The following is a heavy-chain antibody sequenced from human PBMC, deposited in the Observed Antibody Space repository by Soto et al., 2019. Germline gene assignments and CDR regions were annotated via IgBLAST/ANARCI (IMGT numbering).Heavy chain of an antibody. V-gene: IGHV4-4*02. D-gene: IGHD2-2*01. J-gene: IGHJ5*02. Sequence: VQLQESGPGLVKPSGTLSLSCDVSGASVNTDTWWSWVRQSPGKGLEWIGEIYHSGDTNYNPSLTTRISISIDKSTNQVSLRVTSVTAADTAVFFCARVNQKIASLRTFDTWGQGILVTVSS. CDR3: ARVNQKIASLRTFDT. CDR2: IYHSGDT. CDR1: GASVNTDTW.